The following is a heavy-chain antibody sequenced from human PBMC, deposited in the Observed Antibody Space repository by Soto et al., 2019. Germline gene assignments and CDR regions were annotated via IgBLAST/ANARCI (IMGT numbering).Heavy chain of an antibody. CDR1: GYSFTSYW. J-gene: IGHJ6*03. Sequence: PGESLKISCKGSGYSFTSYWIGWVRQMPGKGLEWMGIIFPGDSDTRYSPSFQGQVTISADKSISTAYLQWSSLRASDTAMYYCARIGYSGYNYYYYYYMDVWGKGTTVTVSS. CDR2: IFPGDSDT. CDR3: ARIGYSGYNYYYYYYMDV. V-gene: IGHV5-51*01. D-gene: IGHD5-12*01.